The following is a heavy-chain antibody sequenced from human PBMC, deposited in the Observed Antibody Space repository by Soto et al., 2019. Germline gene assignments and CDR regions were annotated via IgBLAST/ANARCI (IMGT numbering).Heavy chain of an antibody. CDR3: ARQSAAGIYYYYYYGMDV. CDR2: IYYSGST. CDR1: WGPSGNISCC. J-gene: IGHJ6*02. D-gene: IGHD6-13*01. Sequence: PSETLPVRWSVAWGPSGNISCCLSSISQPPGKGLEWIGSIYYSGSTYYNPSLKSRVTISVDTSKNQFSLKLSSVTAADTAVYYCARQSAAGIYYYYYYGMDVWGQGTTVTAS. V-gene: IGHV4-39*01.